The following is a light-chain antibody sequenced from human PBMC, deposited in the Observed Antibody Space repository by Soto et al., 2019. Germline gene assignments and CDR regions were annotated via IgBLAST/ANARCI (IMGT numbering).Light chain of an antibody. J-gene: IGKJ5*01. CDR3: MQSTQLLPT. Sequence: DVVMTQPQLSLSVAPGQPASISCKSSQSLLHITGETFLFWYLQKPGQSPQLLIYEVSTRVSRVPDRSSGSGSGKDFRLEISRVETDEVGIYFCMQSTQLLPTFGQGTRLEIK. CDR1: QSLLHITGETF. V-gene: IGKV2D-29*02. CDR2: EVS.